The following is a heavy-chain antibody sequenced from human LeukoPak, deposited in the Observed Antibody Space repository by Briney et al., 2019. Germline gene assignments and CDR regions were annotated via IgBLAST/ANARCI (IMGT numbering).Heavy chain of an antibody. J-gene: IGHJ4*02. CDR2: IHYSGST. D-gene: IGHD3-3*01. CDR1: GGSISSYY. CDR3: ARARAYYDFWSGYSSPRVHFDY. Sequence: SETLSLTCTVSGGSISSYYWSWIRQPPGKGLEWIGYIHYSGSTNYNPSLKSRVTISVDTSKNQFSLKLSSVTAADTAVYYCARARAYYDFWSGYSSPRVHFDYWGQGTLVTVSS. V-gene: IGHV4-59*12.